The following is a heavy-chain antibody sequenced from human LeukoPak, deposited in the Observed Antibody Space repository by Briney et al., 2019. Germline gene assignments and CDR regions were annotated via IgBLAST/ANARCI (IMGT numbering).Heavy chain of an antibody. J-gene: IGHJ4*02. V-gene: IGHV4-59*01. CDR2: MQSTGNS. CDR3: ARDKQHSYGRYFDH. D-gene: IGHD5-18*01. Sequence: SETLSLTCTVSGGSISTYHWNWIRKSPEKGLEWIGYMQSTGNSNYNPSLKSRVTMSVDMSRNQIVLNLGSVTAADTAVYFCARDKQHSYGRYFDHWGQGTLVTVSS. CDR1: GGSISTYH.